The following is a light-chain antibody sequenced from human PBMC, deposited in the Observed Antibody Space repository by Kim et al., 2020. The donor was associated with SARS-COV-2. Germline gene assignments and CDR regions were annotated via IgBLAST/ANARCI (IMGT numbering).Light chain of an antibody. Sequence: LAGSRGERASLSGRASQNIRDNLAWYQQKPGQAPRLLIYDASTRATDIPARFSGSGSGTECTLTISSLQSEDCALYYCQQYNDWRTFGQGTKLEI. J-gene: IGKJ2*01. CDR1: QNIRDN. CDR3: QQYNDWRT. CDR2: DAS. V-gene: IGKV3-15*01.